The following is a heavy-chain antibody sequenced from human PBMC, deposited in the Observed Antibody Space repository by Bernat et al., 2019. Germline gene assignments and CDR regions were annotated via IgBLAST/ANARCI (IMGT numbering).Heavy chain of an antibody. D-gene: IGHD2-2*02. CDR2: IYHSGST. V-gene: IGHV4-30-2*01. CDR1: GGSISSGGYS. Sequence: QLQLQESGSGLVKPSQTLSLTCAVSGGSISSGGYSWSWIRQPPGKGLEWIGYIYHSGSTYYNPSLKSRVTISVDRSKNQFSLNLSSVTAADTAVYYCARGAPAAIPYYYYGMDVWGKGTTVTVSS. CDR3: ARGAPAAIPYYYYGMDV. J-gene: IGHJ6*04.